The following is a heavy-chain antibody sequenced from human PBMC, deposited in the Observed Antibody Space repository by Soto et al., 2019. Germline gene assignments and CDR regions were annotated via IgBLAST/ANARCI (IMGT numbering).Heavy chain of an antibody. V-gene: IGHV1-8*01. CDR3: ARGGYSGYDFLSGGYYYYMDV. J-gene: IGHJ6*03. CDR2: MNPNSGNT. CDR1: GYTFTSYD. D-gene: IGHD5-12*01. Sequence: ASVKVSCKASGYTFTSYDINWVRQATGQGLEWMGWMNPNSGNTGYAQKFQGRVTMTRNTSISTAYMELSSLRSEDTAVYYCARGGYSGYDFLSGGYYYYMDVWGKGTTVTVSS.